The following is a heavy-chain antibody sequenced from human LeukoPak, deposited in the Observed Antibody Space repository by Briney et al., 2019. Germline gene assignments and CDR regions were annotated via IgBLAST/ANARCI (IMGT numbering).Heavy chain of an antibody. CDR2: IYYSGST. CDR1: GCSISSGGYY. J-gene: IGHJ2*01. V-gene: IGHV4-31*03. Sequence: PSQTLSLTCTVSGCSISSGGYYWSWTRQHPGKGLEWIGYIYYSGSTYYNPSLKSRVTISVDTSKNQFSLKLSSVTAADTAVYYCARGRWYFDLWGRGTLVTVSS. CDR3: ARGRWYFDL.